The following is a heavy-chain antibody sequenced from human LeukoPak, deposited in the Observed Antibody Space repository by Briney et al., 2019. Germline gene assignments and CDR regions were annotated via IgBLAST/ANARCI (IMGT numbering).Heavy chain of an antibody. D-gene: IGHD3-16*01. CDR1: GFTFSSYS. J-gene: IGHJ4*02. CDR2: ISSSSSYI. Sequence: PGGSLRLSCAASGFTFSSYSMNWVRQAPGKGLEWVSSISSSSSYIYYADSVKGRFTISRDNAKNSLYLQMNCLRAGDTAVYYCARGGGGQFDYWGQGTLVTVSS. V-gene: IGHV3-21*01. CDR3: ARGGGGQFDY.